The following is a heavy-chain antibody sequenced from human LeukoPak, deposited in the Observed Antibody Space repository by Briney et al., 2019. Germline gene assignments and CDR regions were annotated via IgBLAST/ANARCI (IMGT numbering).Heavy chain of an antibody. CDR2: IYYSGST. CDR1: GGSISSSSYY. V-gene: IGHV4-39*01. D-gene: IGHD3-10*01. J-gene: IGHJ4*02. CDR3: ARLLLWFGELLFGYFDY. Sequence: KPSETLSLTCTVSGGSISSSSYYWGWIRQPPGKGLEWIGSIYYSGSTYYNPSLKSRVTISVDMSKNQFSLKLSSVTAADTAVYYCARLLLWFGELLFGYFDYWGQGTLVTVSS.